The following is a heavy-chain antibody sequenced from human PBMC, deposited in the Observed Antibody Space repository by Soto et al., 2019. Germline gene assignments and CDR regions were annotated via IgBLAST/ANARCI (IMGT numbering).Heavy chain of an antibody. CDR1: GFTFSSYW. CDR2: IKQDGSEK. V-gene: IGHV3-7*01. D-gene: IGHD6-19*01. Sequence: EVQLVESGGGLVQPGGSLRLSCAASGFTFSSYWTSWVRQAPGKGLEWVANIKQDGSEKYYVDSVKGRFTISRDNAKNSLHLQMNSLRAEDTAVYYCAREVWAVAGTGDWGQGTLVTVSS. J-gene: IGHJ4*02. CDR3: AREVWAVAGTGD.